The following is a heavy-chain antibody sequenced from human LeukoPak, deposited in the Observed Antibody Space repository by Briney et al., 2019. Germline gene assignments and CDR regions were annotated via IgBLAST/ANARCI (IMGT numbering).Heavy chain of an antibody. CDR1: GYTFASYN. CDR3: ARDIREDYGYYEAF. CDR2: ISVYNGYT. Sequence: ASVKVSCKASGYTFASYNINWVRQAPGQGLEWMGWISVYNGYTNYAQNLQGRVTMTTDTSTSTAYMELRSLRSDDTAVYYCARDIREDYGYYEAFWGQGTLVTVSS. D-gene: IGHD3-22*01. J-gene: IGHJ4*02. V-gene: IGHV1-18*01.